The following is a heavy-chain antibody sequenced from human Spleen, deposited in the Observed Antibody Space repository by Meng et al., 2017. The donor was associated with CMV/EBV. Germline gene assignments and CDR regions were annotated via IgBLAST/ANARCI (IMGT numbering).Heavy chain of an antibody. CDR3: ARDGIRSDYYGSGRYYEVPYYGMDV. Sequence: SETLSLTCTFSGGSISSKSYYWGWIRQAPGKGLEWIGNIYYSGSTYYNPSLQSRVTILVDTSKNQFSLKLTSVTAADTAVYYCARDGIRSDYYGSGRYYEVPYYGMDVWGQGTTVTVSS. CDR2: IYYSGST. D-gene: IGHD3-10*01. J-gene: IGHJ6*02. CDR1: GGSISSKSYY. V-gene: IGHV4-39*07.